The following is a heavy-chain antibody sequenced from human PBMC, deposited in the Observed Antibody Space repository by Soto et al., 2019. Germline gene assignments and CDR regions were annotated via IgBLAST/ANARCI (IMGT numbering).Heavy chain of an antibody. Sequence: VSGPTLVNPPETLTLTSTVSGFSLSSGKVGVSRIRQPPGKALEWLAHIFSNDEKSYRTSLKSRLTISEDTSKSQVVLTMTNVDPVDTATYFCARILFGRSVAGGYFYMDVWGKGTTVTVSS. CDR2: IFSNDEK. CDR1: GFSLSSGKVG. V-gene: IGHV2-26*01. D-gene: IGHD6-19*01. J-gene: IGHJ6*03. CDR3: ARILFGRSVAGGYFYMDV.